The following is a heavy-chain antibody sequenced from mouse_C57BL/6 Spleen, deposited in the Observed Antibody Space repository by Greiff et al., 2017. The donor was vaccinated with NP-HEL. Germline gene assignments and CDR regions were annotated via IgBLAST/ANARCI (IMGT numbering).Heavy chain of an antibody. Sequence: EVHLVESGGGLVKPGGSLKLSCAASGFTFSDYGMHWVRQAPEKGLEWVAYISSGSSTIYYADTVKGRFTISRDNAKNTLFLQMTSLRSEDTAMYYCARDITTVVAMDYWGQGTSVTVSS. V-gene: IGHV5-17*01. CDR2: ISSGSSTI. D-gene: IGHD1-1*01. CDR1: GFTFSDYG. J-gene: IGHJ4*01. CDR3: ARDITTVVAMDY.